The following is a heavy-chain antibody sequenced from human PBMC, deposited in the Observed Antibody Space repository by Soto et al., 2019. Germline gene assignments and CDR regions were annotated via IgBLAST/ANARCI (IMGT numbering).Heavy chain of an antibody. CDR3: AHSPRLYCSRTGCYTWFDP. J-gene: IGHJ5*02. Sequence: SGPTLVNPTQTLSLTCTCSGFSLSTSGVGVGWIRQPPGKALEWLALIYWDDDKRYSPSLRSRLTITKDTSKNLVVLTMTNMDPVDTATYFCAHSPRLYCSRTGCYTWFDPWGQGTLVTVSS. CDR1: GFSLSTSGVG. V-gene: IGHV2-5*02. D-gene: IGHD2-2*02. CDR2: IYWDDDK.